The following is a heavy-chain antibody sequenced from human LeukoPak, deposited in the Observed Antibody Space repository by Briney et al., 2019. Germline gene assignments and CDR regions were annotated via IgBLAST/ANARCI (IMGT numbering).Heavy chain of an antibody. D-gene: IGHD3-10*01. J-gene: IGHJ4*02. Sequence: GGSLRLSCAASGFTVSSNYMSWVRQAPGKGLEWVSVIYSGGSTYYADSVKGRFTISRDNYIQMNSLRAEDTAVYYCARAKPKNMVRGLIMRRESRYYFDYWGQGTLVTVSS. CDR2: IYSGGST. CDR3: ARAKPKNMVRGLIMRRESRYYFDY. CDR1: GFTVSSNY. V-gene: IGHV3-53*01.